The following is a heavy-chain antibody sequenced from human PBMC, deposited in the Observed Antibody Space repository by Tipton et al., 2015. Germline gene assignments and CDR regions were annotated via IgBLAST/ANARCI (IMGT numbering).Heavy chain of an antibody. Sequence: SLRLSCVGSGFRFDDYAMQWVRQAPGKGLEWVSGISWNSGSIGYADSVKGRFTISRDNAKNSLYLQMNSLRAEDTALYYCAKDTPGGSGDLDYWGRGTLVTVSS. J-gene: IGHJ4*02. D-gene: IGHD3-16*01. V-gene: IGHV3-9*01. CDR2: ISWNSGSI. CDR3: AKDTPGGSGDLDY. CDR1: GFRFDDYA.